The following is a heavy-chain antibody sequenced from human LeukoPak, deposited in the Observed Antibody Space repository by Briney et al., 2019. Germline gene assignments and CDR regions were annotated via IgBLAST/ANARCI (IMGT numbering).Heavy chain of an antibody. CDR3: AKGSELLWFGELLYGFDY. Sequence: PGGSLRLSCAASGLTFSSHAMSWVRQAPGKGLEWVSAISGSGGSTYYADSVKGRFTISRDNSKNTLYLQMNSLRAEDTAVYYCAKGSELLWFGELLYGFDYWGQGTLVTVSS. D-gene: IGHD3-10*01. J-gene: IGHJ4*02. CDR1: GLTFSSHA. V-gene: IGHV3-23*01. CDR2: ISGSGGST.